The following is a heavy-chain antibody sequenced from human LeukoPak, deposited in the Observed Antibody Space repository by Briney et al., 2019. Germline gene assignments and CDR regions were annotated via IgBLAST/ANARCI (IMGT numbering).Heavy chain of an antibody. D-gene: IGHD3-16*02. CDR3: ARDVTFGGVIAHYFDY. CDR1: GLTFSSYW. V-gene: IGHV3-7*03. Sequence: GGSLRLSCAASGLTFSSYWMSWVRQAPGKGLEWVANIKQDGSEKYYVDSVKGRFTISRDNAKNSLYLQMNSLRAEDTAVYYCARDVTFGGVIAHYFDYWGQGTLVTVSS. CDR2: IKQDGSEK. J-gene: IGHJ4*02.